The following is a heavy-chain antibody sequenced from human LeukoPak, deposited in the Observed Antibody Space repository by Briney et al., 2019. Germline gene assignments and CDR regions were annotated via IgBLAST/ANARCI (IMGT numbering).Heavy chain of an antibody. V-gene: IGHV3-23*01. D-gene: IGHD3-22*01. CDR2: ISGSGGST. CDR3: AKYQGYYDSSGYPDY. CDR1: GFTFSSYS. Sequence: GGSLRLSCAASGFTFSSYSMNWVRQAPGKGLEWVSAISGSGGSTYYADSVKGRFTISRDNSKNTLYLQMNSLRAEDTAVYYWAKYQGYYDSSGYPDYWGQGTLVTVSS. J-gene: IGHJ4*02.